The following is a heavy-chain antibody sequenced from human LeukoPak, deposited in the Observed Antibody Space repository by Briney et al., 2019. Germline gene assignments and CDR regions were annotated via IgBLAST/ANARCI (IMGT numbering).Heavy chain of an antibody. CDR1: GYTFTGYY. CDR2: INPNSGGT. Sequence: ASVKVSCKASGYTFTGYYMHWVRQAPGQGLEWMGWINPNSGGTNDAQKFQGRVTMTRDTSISTAYMELSRLRSDDTAVYYCARDLFYCSSTSCRSRWFDPWGQGTLVTVSS. V-gene: IGHV1-2*02. CDR3: ARDLFYCSSTSCRSRWFDP. D-gene: IGHD2-2*01. J-gene: IGHJ5*02.